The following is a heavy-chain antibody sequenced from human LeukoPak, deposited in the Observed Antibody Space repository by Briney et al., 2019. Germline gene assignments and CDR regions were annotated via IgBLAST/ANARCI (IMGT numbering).Heavy chain of an antibody. J-gene: IGHJ6*02. CDR1: GFTFNTYE. Sequence: GGSLRLSCVASGFTFNTYEMNWVRQAPGKGPEWVSYISTSGSTKYYADSVKGRFTISRDDAKNSLYLQMRSLRAEDAAVYYCANQKSDFRLRYYYYGMDVWGQGTTVTVSS. D-gene: IGHD3-3*01. V-gene: IGHV3-48*03. CDR3: ANQKSDFRLRYYYYGMDV. CDR2: ISTSGSTK.